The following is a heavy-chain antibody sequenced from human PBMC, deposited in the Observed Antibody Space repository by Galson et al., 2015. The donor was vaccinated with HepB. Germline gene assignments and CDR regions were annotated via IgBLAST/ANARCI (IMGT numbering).Heavy chain of an antibody. CDR1: GFVISRSW. CDR2: INQDGSEK. J-gene: IGHJ4*02. Sequence: SLRLSCAASGFVISRSWMDWIRQAPGKGLEWVANINQDGSEKYYVDSVKGRFTIFTDSAKNSLYLQMNSLRGEDTAVYYCYAGHYFNSWGQGTLATVSS. CDR3: YAGHYFNS. D-gene: IGHD1-14*01. V-gene: IGHV3-7*01.